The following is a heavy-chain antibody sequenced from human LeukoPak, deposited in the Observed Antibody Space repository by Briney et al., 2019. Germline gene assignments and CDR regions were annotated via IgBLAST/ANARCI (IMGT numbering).Heavy chain of an antibody. J-gene: IGHJ5*02. CDR1: GYIFSNYW. D-gene: IGHD3-3*01. Sequence: GESLKISCRASGYIFSNYWIAWVRQMPGQGLEWVGIFNPRDSTTRYSPSFQGRVTFSADNSISTAYLQWRNLRASDTAVYYCARHWSAAWFAHWGQGTQVTVSS. CDR3: ARHWSAAWFAH. V-gene: IGHV5-51*01. CDR2: FNPRDSTT.